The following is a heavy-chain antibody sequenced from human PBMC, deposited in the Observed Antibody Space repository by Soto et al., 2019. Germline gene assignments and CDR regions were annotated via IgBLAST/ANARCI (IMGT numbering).Heavy chain of an antibody. Sequence: GGSLRLSCAASGFTFSSYAMSWVRRAPGKGLEWVSAISGSGGSTYYADSVKGRFTISRDNSKNTLYLQMNSLRAEDTAVYYCAKDGGYSYGYFDYWGQGTLVTVSS. CDR3: AKDGGYSYGYFDY. J-gene: IGHJ4*02. CDR2: ISGSGGST. CDR1: GFTFSSYA. D-gene: IGHD5-18*01. V-gene: IGHV3-23*01.